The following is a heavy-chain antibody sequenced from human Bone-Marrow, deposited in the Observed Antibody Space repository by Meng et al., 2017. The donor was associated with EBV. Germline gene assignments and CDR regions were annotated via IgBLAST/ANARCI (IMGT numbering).Heavy chain of an antibody. D-gene: IGHD6-13*01. Sequence: QGQLVQSGAEVKKPGASVKVSCKAVVYTFTGYYMHWVRQAPGQGLEWMGRINPNSGGTNYAQKFQGRVTMTRDTSISTAYMELSRLRSDDTAVYYCARVLGVIAAVPGYWGQGTLVTVSS. J-gene: IGHJ4*02. CDR2: INPNSGGT. V-gene: IGHV1-2*06. CDR3: ARVLGVIAAVPGY. CDR1: VYTFTGYY.